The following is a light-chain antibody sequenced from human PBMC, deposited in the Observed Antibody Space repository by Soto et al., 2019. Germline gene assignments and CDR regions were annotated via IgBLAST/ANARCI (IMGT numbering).Light chain of an antibody. CDR3: QQSGSSPLT. J-gene: IGKJ4*01. Sequence: EIVLTQSPGTLSLSPGERATLSCRASQSVSSSYLAWYQQKPGQAPRLLIYGASSRATGIPDRFSGSWSGTDFTLTISRLEPEDFALYYCQQSGSSPLTFGGGTKVEIK. V-gene: IGKV3-20*01. CDR1: QSVSSSY. CDR2: GAS.